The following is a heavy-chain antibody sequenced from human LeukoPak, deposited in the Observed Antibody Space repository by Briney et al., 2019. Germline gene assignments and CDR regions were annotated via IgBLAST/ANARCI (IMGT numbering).Heavy chain of an antibody. CDR2: IYTSGST. J-gene: IGHJ4*02. V-gene: IGHV4-61*02. CDR1: GGSISSGSYY. CDR3: ARGGNYYDSSGYPLDY. D-gene: IGHD3-22*01. Sequence: SQTLSLTCTVSGGSISSGSYYWSWIRQPAGKGLEWIGRIYTSGSTSYNPSLKSRVTISVDTSKNQFSLKLSSVTAADTAVYYCARGGNYYDSSGYPLDYWGQGTLVTVSS.